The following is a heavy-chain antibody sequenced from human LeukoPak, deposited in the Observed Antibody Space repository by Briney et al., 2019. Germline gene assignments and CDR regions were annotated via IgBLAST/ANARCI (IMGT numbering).Heavy chain of an antibody. V-gene: IGHV3-30*18. D-gene: IGHD6-19*01. J-gene: IGHJ5*02. CDR3: AKELYSNGLYNYFNP. CDR2: TSHDESDT. CDR1: GFTFSSYV. Sequence: GRSLRLSCAASGFTFSSYVVHWVRPAPGKGLEWVAITSHDESDTYYADSVKGRYTISRHNTKNPLYLQLNSLRVEDTTVYYCAKELYSNGLYNYFNPCGQGTLGTVSS.